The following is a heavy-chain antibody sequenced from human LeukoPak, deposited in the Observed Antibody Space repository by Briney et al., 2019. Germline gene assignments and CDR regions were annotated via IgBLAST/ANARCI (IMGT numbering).Heavy chain of an antibody. J-gene: IGHJ4*02. Sequence: GGALRPSCTASGCTFSNYGIHWVRQAPGKGLEWVAVIWSDGINKYYVDSVKGRFTISRDNPKNTLYLQMNSLRSEDTAVYFCAKRGVVIRAVLVVGFHKEAYYFDSWGQGALVTVSS. CDR3: AKRGVVIRAVLVVGFHKEAYYFDS. CDR2: IWSDGINK. V-gene: IGHV3-33*06. CDR1: GCTFSNYG. D-gene: IGHD2-15*01.